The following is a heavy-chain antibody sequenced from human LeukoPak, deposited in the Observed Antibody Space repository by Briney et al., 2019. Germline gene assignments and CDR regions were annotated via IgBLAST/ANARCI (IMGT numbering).Heavy chain of an antibody. D-gene: IGHD3-22*01. CDR2: VSDSGRST. CDR3: AREYHDSSGYLDY. J-gene: IGHJ4*02. CDR1: GFTFRRYG. V-gene: IGHV3-23*01. Sequence: GGSLRLSCAASGFTFRRYGMTWVRQAPGKGLDWVSSVSDSGRSTYYADSVKGRFTISRDNSRNTLYLQMNSLRAEDTAVYYCAREYHDSSGYLDYWGQGTLVTVSS.